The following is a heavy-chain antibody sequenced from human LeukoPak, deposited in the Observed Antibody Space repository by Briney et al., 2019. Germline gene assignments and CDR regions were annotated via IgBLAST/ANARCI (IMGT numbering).Heavy chain of an antibody. J-gene: IGHJ3*02. CDR2: MNPNSGNT. V-gene: IGHV1-8*03. Sequence: ASVKVSCKASGGTFTSYDINWVRQATGQGLEWMGWMNPNSGNTGYAQKFQGRVTITRNTSISTAYMELSSLRSEDTAVYYCARDCSGGSCYSRYAFDIWGQGTMVTVSS. D-gene: IGHD2-15*01. CDR3: ARDCSGGSCYSRYAFDI. CDR1: GGTFTSYD.